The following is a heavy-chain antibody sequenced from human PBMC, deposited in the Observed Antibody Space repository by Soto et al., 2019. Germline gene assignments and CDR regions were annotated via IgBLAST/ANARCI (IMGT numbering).Heavy chain of an antibody. Sequence: SETLSLTCTVSGGSISSYYWSWIRQPPGKGLEWIGYIYYSGSTNYNPSLKSRVTISVDTSKNQFSLKLSSVTAADTAVYYCASYGTGYSGYAWGQGTLVTVSS. CDR2: IYYSGST. D-gene: IGHD5-12*01. V-gene: IGHV4-59*01. J-gene: IGHJ5*02. CDR3: ASYGTGYSGYA. CDR1: GGSISSYY.